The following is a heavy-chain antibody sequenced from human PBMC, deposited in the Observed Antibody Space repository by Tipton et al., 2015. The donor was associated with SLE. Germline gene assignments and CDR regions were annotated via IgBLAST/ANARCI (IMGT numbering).Heavy chain of an antibody. Sequence: TLSLTCTVSGGSISTYYWSWIRQTPGKGLEWIGYIYYSGSANYNPSLKTKVTMSVDTSKHQSSLKLHSVTAADTAVYYCARVAVSGQAPFHFDYWGQRTLVTVSS. CDR2: IYYSGSA. CDR3: ARVAVSGQAPFHFDY. D-gene: IGHD6-19*01. J-gene: IGHJ4*02. CDR1: GGSISTYY. V-gene: IGHV4-59*07.